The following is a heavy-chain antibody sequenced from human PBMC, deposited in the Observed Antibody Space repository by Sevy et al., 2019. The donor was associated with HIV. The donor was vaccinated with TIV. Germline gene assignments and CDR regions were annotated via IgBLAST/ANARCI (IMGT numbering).Heavy chain of an antibody. CDR1: GFTFSNYG. Sequence: GGSLRLSCAASGFTFSNYGMHWVRQAPGKGLEWVAVISYDGSNQYYADSVQGRFTISRDNSKNTLYLQMNCLRTEDTAVYYCAKGAVDCSDGTCYSAYYYSVMDVWGQGTTVTVSS. J-gene: IGHJ6*02. D-gene: IGHD2-15*01. CDR3: AKGAVDCSDGTCYSAYYYSVMDV. CDR2: ISYDGSNQ. V-gene: IGHV3-30*18.